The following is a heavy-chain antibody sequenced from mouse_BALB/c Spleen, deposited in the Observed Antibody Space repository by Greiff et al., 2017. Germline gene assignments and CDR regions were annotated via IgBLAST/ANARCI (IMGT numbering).Heavy chain of an antibody. D-gene: IGHD2-3*01. Sequence: VQLQQSGPELVKPGASVKMSCKASGYTFTSYVMHWVKQKPGQGLEWIGYINPYNDGTKYNEKCKGKATLTSDKSSSTAYMELSSLTSEDSAVYYCARNDGYYVLYAIDYRGQGTSVTVSS. CDR2: INPYNDGT. V-gene: IGHV1-14*01. CDR1: GYTFTSYV. J-gene: IGHJ4*01. CDR3: ARNDGYYVLYAIDY.